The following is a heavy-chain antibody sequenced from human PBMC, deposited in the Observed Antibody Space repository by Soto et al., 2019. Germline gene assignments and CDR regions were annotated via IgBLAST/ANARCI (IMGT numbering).Heavy chain of an antibody. Sequence: GESLKISCKGSGYSFTSYWIGWVRQMPGKGLEWMGIIYPGDSDTRYSPSFQGQVTISADKSISTAYLQWSSLKASDTAMYYCASSSWYWDNYYYYGMDVWGQGTTFTVSS. D-gene: IGHD6-13*01. CDR3: ASSSWYWDNYYYYGMDV. V-gene: IGHV5-51*01. CDR1: GYSFTSYW. J-gene: IGHJ6*02. CDR2: IYPGDSDT.